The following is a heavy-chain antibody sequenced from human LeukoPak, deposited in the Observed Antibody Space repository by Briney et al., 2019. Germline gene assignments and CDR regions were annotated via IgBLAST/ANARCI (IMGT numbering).Heavy chain of an antibody. J-gene: IGHJ4*02. CDR1: GFTFSSYG. D-gene: IGHD3-3*01. V-gene: IGHV3-48*04. CDR2: ISSSGSTI. Sequence: GGSLRLSCAASGFTFSSYGMHWVRQAPGKGLEWVSYISSSGSTIYYADSVKGRFTISRDNAKNSLYLQMNSLRAEDTAVYYCARSPLEWLILDYWGQGTLVTVSS. CDR3: ARSPLEWLILDY.